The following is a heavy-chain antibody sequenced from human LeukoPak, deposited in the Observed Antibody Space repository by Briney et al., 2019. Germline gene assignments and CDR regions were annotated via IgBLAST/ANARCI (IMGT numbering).Heavy chain of an antibody. CDR2: IKQDGSEK. Sequence: GGSLRLSCAASGFTFSSYWMSWVRQAPGKGLEWVANIKQDGSEKYYVDSVKGRFTISRDNAKNSLYLQMNSLRAEDTAVYYCARDRNDILTGYTAFDIWGQGTMVTVSS. CDR1: GFTFSSYW. V-gene: IGHV3-7*01. J-gene: IGHJ3*02. CDR3: ARDRNDILTGYTAFDI. D-gene: IGHD3-9*01.